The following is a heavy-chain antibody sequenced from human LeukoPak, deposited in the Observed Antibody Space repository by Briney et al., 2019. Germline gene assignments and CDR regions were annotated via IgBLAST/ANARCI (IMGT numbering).Heavy chain of an antibody. V-gene: IGHV1-24*01. CDR1: GYTLTELS. Sequence: ASVKVSCKVSGYTLTELSMHWVRQAPGKGLEWMGGFDPEDGETIYAQKFQGRVTMTEDTSTDTAYMELSSLRSEDTAVYYCATPWFEESPSGAFDIWGQGTMVTVSS. J-gene: IGHJ3*02. CDR3: ATPWFEESPSGAFDI. D-gene: IGHD3-10*01. CDR2: FDPEDGET.